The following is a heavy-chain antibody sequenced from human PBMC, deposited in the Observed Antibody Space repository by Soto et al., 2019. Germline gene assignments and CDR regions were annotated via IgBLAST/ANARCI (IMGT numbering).Heavy chain of an antibody. D-gene: IGHD2-2*01. V-gene: IGHV2-5*02. J-gene: IGHJ3*01. CDR2: IYWDGEK. CDR1: GFSLSTSGVG. CDR3: ARILVVPPSYVFDV. Sequence: QITLKESGPALVKPTQTLTLTCTFSGFSLSTSGVGVGWMRQPPGKALEWLALIYWDGEKRYSPFQKSRLATTADTTTNEEVHTMTNLYPVETASYYWARILVVPPSYVFDVWGQGTMVAVSS.